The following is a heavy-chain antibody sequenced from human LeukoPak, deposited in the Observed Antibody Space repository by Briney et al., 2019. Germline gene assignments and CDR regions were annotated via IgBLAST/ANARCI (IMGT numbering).Heavy chain of an antibody. Sequence: WVRQAPGKGLEWIGSIYYSGSTYYNPSLKSRVTISVDTSKNQFSLKLSSVTAADTAVYYCARHLYSSGHFDYWGQGTLVTVSS. D-gene: IGHD6-19*01. CDR2: IYYSGST. J-gene: IGHJ4*02. V-gene: IGHV4-39*01. CDR3: ARHLYSSGHFDY.